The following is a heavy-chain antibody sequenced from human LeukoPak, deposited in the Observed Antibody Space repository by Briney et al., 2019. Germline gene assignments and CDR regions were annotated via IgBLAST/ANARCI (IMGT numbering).Heavy chain of an antibody. Sequence: GGSLRLSCVASGFTFSIYEMNWVRQAPGKGLEWLSYTSKSGTTIHYADSLKGRFTISRDNAENTLYLQMNSLRVEDTAVYYCARGSKYSSSWYVDYWGQGTLVTVSS. J-gene: IGHJ4*02. CDR3: ARGSKYSSSWYVDY. CDR1: GFTFSIYE. CDR2: TSKSGTTI. D-gene: IGHD6-13*01. V-gene: IGHV3-48*03.